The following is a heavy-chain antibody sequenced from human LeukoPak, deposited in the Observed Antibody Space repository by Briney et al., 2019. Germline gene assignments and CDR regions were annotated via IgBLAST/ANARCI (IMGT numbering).Heavy chain of an antibody. CDR1: GGSISTYY. J-gene: IGHJ6*02. Sequence: SETLSLTCTVSGGSISTYYWGWIRQPPGKGLEWIGIIYYTGNTHYNPSLKSRVTISVDTSKNQFSLNLSSVTAADTAVCYCASPYSGSFGGSYYYGVDVWGQGTTVTVSS. D-gene: IGHD1-26*01. CDR2: IYYTGNT. CDR3: ASPYSGSFGGSYYYGVDV. V-gene: IGHV4-39*07.